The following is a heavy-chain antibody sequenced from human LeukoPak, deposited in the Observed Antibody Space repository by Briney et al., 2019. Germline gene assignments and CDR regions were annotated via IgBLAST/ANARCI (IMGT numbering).Heavy chain of an antibody. CDR2: IWYDGSNK. CDR1: GFSFSSYG. J-gene: IGHJ4*02. CDR3: ARDETEYGDYAYSDY. Sequence: GGSLRLSCAASGFSFSSYGMHWVRQAPGKGLEWVAVIWYDGSNKYYADSVKGRFTISRDNSKNTLYLQMNSLRVEDTAVYYCARDETEYGDYAYSDYWGQGTLVTVSS. V-gene: IGHV3-33*01. D-gene: IGHD4-17*01.